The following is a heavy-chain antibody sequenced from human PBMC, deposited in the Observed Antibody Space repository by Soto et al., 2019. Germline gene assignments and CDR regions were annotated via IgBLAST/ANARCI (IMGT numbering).Heavy chain of an antibody. J-gene: IGHJ4*02. V-gene: IGHV3-33*01. CDR1: GFTFSSYG. CDR2: IWYDGSNK. D-gene: IGHD6-13*01. Sequence: PGGSLRLSCAASGFTFSSYGMHWVRQAPGKGLEWVAVIWYDGSNKYYADSVKGRFTISRDNSKNTLYLQMNSLRAEDTAVYYCASSPSGSWYEGFDYWGQGTLVTVSS. CDR3: ASSPSGSWYEGFDY.